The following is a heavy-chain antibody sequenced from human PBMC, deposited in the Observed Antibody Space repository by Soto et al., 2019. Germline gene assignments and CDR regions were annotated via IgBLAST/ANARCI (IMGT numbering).Heavy chain of an antibody. J-gene: IGHJ4*02. V-gene: IGHV3-30*09. CDR3: ARAPGSDDRSHYGFAX. CDR2: SSNDGKNE. CDR1: GFTFNTYA. D-gene: IGHD3-10*01. Sequence: GGSLRLSCAASGFTFNTYAMHWVRQAPGKGLEWVEFSSNDGKNEHHANSVKGRFAISRDNSSNTLYLQMNSLRPEDTALYYCARAPGSDDRSHYGFAXWGPGTLVTVSX.